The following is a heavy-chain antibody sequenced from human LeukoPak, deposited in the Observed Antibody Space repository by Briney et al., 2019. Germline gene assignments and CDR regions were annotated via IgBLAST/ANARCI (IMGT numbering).Heavy chain of an antibody. CDR2: INPSGGST. CDR1: GSTFTSYY. V-gene: IGHV1-46*01. D-gene: IGHD3-10*01. J-gene: IGHJ4*02. CDR3: ARGPGTNIDY. Sequence: ASVKVSCKASGSTFTSYYVHWVRQAPAPGLEWMGMINPSGGSTTYSQKFQGRITMARGTSTSTVYMELSSLRSEDTAVYYCARGPGTNIDYWGQGTLVTVSS.